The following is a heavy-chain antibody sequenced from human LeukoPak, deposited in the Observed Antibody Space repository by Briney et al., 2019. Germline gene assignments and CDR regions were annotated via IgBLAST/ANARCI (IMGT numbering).Heavy chain of an antibody. Sequence: SETLFLTCTVSGDSISSGDSYWSWIRQLPGKGLEWIGHIFYDGRTYINPSLRGRVDVSVDTSNNQFSLKLNSMTAADTAVYYLARSLKTTGGYGRDVGGKGPTVTVPS. CDR2: IFYDGRT. D-gene: IGHD1-1*01. CDR1: GDSISSGDSY. J-gene: IGHJ6*04. V-gene: IGHV4-31*03. CDR3: ARSLKTTGGYGRDV.